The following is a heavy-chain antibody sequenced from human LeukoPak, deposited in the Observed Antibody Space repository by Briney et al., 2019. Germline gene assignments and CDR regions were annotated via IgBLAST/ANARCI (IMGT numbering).Heavy chain of an antibody. CDR1: GGSFSGYY. V-gene: IGHV4-34*01. CDR3: ARHSGYGSWFDP. D-gene: IGHD4-17*01. Sequence: PSETLSLTCAVYGGSFSGYYWSWIRQPPGKGLEWIGEINHSGSTNYNPSLKSRVTISVDTSKNQFSLKLSSVTAADTAVYYCARHSGYGSWFDPWGQGTLVTVSS. CDR2: INHSGST. J-gene: IGHJ5*02.